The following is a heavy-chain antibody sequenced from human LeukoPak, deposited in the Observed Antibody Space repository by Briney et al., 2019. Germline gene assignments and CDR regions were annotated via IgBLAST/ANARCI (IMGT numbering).Heavy chain of an antibody. CDR2: INPNSGGT. V-gene: IGHV1-2*02. CDR1: GYTFTSYG. Sequence: ASVKVSCKASGYTFTSYGISWVRQAPGQGLEWMGWINPNSGGTNYAQKFQGRVTMTRDTSISTAYMELSRLRSDDTAVYYCARDLSHCSGGSCYGNWFDPWGQGTLVTVSS. D-gene: IGHD2-15*01. J-gene: IGHJ5*02. CDR3: ARDLSHCSGGSCYGNWFDP.